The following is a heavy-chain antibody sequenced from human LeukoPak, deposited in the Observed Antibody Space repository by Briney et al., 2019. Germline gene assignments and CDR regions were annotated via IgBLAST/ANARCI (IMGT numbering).Heavy chain of an antibody. Sequence: GGSLRLSCAASGFTFSSYWMSWVRQAPGKGLEWVANIKQDGSEKYYVDSVKGRFTISRDNSKNTLYLQMNSLRAEDTAVYYCARDQVEMATIAWYFDYWGQGTLVTVSS. CDR3: ARDQVEMATIAWYFDY. D-gene: IGHD5-24*01. V-gene: IGHV3-7*01. CDR1: GFTFSSYW. J-gene: IGHJ4*02. CDR2: IKQDGSEK.